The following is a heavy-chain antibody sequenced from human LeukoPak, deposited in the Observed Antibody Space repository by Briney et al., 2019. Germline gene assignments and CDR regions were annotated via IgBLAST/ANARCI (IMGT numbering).Heavy chain of an antibody. CDR3: ARIVGATVIDY. Sequence: SETLSLTCTGSGGSISSSSYYWGWIRQPPGKGLEWIGSIYYSGSTYYNPSLKSRVTISVDASKNQFSLKLSSVTAADTAVYYCARIVGATVIDYWGQGTLVTVSS. CDR1: GGSISSSSYY. V-gene: IGHV4-39*01. J-gene: IGHJ4*02. D-gene: IGHD1-26*01. CDR2: IYYSGST.